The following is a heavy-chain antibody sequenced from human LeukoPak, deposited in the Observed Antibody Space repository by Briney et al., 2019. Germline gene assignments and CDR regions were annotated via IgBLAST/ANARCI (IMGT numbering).Heavy chain of an antibody. V-gene: IGHV3-30*04. CDR3: ASSTPGY. J-gene: IGHJ4*02. D-gene: IGHD2-15*01. CDR2: MSYDGSNK. CDR1: GFTFSNYA. Sequence: PGRSLRLSCAASGFTFSNYAMHWVRQAPGKGLEWVAVMSYDGSNKYYVDSVKGRFTISRDNAKDTLYLQMNSLRAEDTAVYYCASSTPGYWGQGTLVTVSS.